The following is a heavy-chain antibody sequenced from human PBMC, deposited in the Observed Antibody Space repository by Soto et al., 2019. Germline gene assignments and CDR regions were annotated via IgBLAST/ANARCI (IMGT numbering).Heavy chain of an antibody. V-gene: IGHV5-51*01. J-gene: IGHJ6*02. CDR1: SYRFTSYW. CDR2: IYPGDSDT. D-gene: IGHD6-6*01. CDR3: ARTRSFTLGFYYDGMDV. Sequence: GEYLKLSCQGSSYRFTSYWIGWERQLPRKGLEWMGIIYPGDSDTRYSPSFQGQVTISADKSISTAYLQWTSLKASDTALYYCARTRSFTLGFYYDGMDVWGQGTTVTVSS.